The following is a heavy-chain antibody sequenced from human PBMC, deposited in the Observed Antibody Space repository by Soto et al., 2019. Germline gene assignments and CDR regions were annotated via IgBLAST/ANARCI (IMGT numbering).Heavy chain of an antibody. J-gene: IGHJ3*02. CDR2: ISGSGGST. CDR1: GFTFSSYA. Sequence: GGSLRLSCAASGFTFSSYAMSWVRQAPGKGLEWVSAISGSGGSTYYADSVKGRFTISRDNSKNTLYLQMNSLRAEDTAVYYCARETPIYCSGGSCYSDAFDIWGQGTMVTVSS. V-gene: IGHV3-23*01. CDR3: ARETPIYCSGGSCYSDAFDI. D-gene: IGHD2-15*01.